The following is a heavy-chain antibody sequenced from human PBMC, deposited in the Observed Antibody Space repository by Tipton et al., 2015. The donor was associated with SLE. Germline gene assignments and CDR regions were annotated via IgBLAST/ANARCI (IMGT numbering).Heavy chain of an antibody. D-gene: IGHD7-27*01. Sequence: TLSLTCTVSGGSISSNGYYWRWIRQHPGKGLEWIGYIYHSGTTYYKPSLKSQITISVDTSKNQFSLKLSSVTAADTAVYYCARGPQLGIHFDSWGQGTLVTVSS. CDR3: ARGPQLGIHFDS. J-gene: IGHJ4*02. CDR1: GGSISSNGYY. V-gene: IGHV4-31*01. CDR2: IYHSGTT.